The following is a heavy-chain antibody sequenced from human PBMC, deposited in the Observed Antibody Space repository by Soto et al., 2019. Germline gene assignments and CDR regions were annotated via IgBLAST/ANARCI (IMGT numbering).Heavy chain of an antibody. CDR1: GYTFTSYG. V-gene: IGHV1-18*01. D-gene: IGHD3-9*01. Sequence: ASLKVSCKASGYTFTSYGISWVRQAPGQGLEWMGWISAYNGNTNYAQKLQGRVTMTTDTSTSTAYMELRSLRSDDTAVYYCARSLRGILTGYYVFDYWGQGTLVTVSS. J-gene: IGHJ4*02. CDR2: ISAYNGNT. CDR3: ARSLRGILTGYYVFDY.